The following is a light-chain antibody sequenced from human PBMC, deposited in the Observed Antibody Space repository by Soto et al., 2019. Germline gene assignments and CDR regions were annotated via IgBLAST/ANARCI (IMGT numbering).Light chain of an antibody. V-gene: IGKV3-20*01. CDR3: QQYGSSPWT. J-gene: IGKJ1*01. CDR2: GAS. Sequence: EIVLTQSPGTLSLSPGERATLSCRAGQSASSRYLAWYQQKPGQAPRLLIYGASSRATGIPDRFSGSGSGTDFTLTISRLEPEDFAVYYCQQYGSSPWTFGQGNKVEIK. CDR1: QSASSRY.